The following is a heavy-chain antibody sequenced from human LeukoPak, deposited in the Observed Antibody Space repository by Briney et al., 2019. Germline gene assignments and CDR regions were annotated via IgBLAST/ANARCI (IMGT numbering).Heavy chain of an antibody. J-gene: IGHJ4*02. V-gene: IGHV3-23*01. CDR3: ARRNRFDGGYY. D-gene: IGHD2-15*01. CDR1: GLTFSNYA. CDR2: ISGSGGGT. Sequence: QPGESLRLSCAASGLTFSNYAMTWVRQAPGKGLEWVSAISGSGGGTYYADSVKGRFTISRDNSKNTLYLQMNSLRAEDTAVYYCARRNRFDGGYYWGQGTLVTVSS.